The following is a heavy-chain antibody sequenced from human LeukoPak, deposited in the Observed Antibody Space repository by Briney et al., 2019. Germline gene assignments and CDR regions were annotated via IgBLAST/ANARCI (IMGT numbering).Heavy chain of an antibody. CDR2: IYYSGST. D-gene: IGHD3-16*02. J-gene: IGHJ4*02. V-gene: IGHV4-39*01. CDR3: ARQAEYYDYVWGSYRYSDY. CDR1: GGSISGSSYY. Sequence: SETLSLTCTVSGGSISGSSYYWGWIRQPPGKGLVGIGSIYYSGSTYYNPSLKSRVTISVDTSKNQFSLKLSSVTAADTAVYYCARQAEYYDYVWGSYRYSDYWGQGTLVTVSS.